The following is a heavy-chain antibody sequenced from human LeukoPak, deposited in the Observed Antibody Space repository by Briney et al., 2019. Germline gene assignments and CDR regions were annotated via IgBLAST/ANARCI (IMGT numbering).Heavy chain of an antibody. CDR1: GGSISSYY. CDR2: IYYSGST. V-gene: IGHV4-59*01. J-gene: IGHJ4*02. Sequence: SETLSLTCTVSGGSISSYYWSWIRQPPGKGLEWIGYIYYSGSTNYNPSLKSRVTISVDTSKNQFSLKLSSVTAADTAVYYCARGAATAATPFDYWGPGTLVTVSS. CDR3: ARGAATAATPFDY. D-gene: IGHD2-2*02.